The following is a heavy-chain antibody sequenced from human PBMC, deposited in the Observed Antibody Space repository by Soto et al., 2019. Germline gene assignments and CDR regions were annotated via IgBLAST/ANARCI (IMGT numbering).Heavy chain of an antibody. V-gene: IGHV3-21*01. D-gene: IGHD3-9*01. CDR1: GFTFSSYS. Sequence: PGGYLRLSCAPSGFTFSSYSMNWVRQAPGKGLEWVSSISSSSGYIYYADSVKGRFTISRDNAKNSLYLQMNSLRAEDTAVYYCARSVLRYFDWLLDDNYYYYYMDVWGKGTTVTVSS. CDR2: ISSSSGYI. CDR3: ARSVLRYFDWLLDDNYYYYYMDV. J-gene: IGHJ6*03.